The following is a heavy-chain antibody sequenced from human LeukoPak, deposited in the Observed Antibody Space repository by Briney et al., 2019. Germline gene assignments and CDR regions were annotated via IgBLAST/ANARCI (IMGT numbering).Heavy chain of an antibody. CDR3: ARGPPDIVATSRIDY. V-gene: IGHV1-46*01. CDR1: GYTFTSYY. CDR2: INPSRGSP. J-gene: IGHJ4*02. D-gene: IGHD5-12*01. Sequence: GASVTVSCKASGYTFTSYYMHWVRQAPAQGLEWMGIINPSRGSPSYEQKFQGRVTMTRDTFTSTVYMELSSLRSEDTGVYYCARGPPDIVATSRIDYWGQGTLVTVSS.